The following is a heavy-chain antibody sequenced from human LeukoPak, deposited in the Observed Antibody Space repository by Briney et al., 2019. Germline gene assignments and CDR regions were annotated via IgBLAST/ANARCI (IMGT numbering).Heavy chain of an antibody. CDR2: INPNSGGT. CDR3: ARNIWFGESADAFDI. D-gene: IGHD3-10*01. J-gene: IGHJ3*02. V-gene: IGHV1-2*02. CDR1: GYTFTGYY. Sequence: ASVKVSCKASGYTFTGYYMHWVRQAPGQGLEWMGWINPNSGGTNYAQKFQGRVTMTRDKSIRTAYMELSRLTSDDTAVYYCARNIWFGESADAFDIWGQGTLVTVSS.